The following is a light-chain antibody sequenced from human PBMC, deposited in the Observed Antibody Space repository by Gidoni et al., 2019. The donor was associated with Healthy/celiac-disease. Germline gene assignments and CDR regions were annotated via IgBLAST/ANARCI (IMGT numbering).Light chain of an antibody. CDR2: EGR. CDR1: SSDVGSYNL. CDR3: CSYAGSSTPYV. Sequence: QSALTQPASVSGSPGQSITISCTGTSSDVGSYNLVSWYQQPPGKDPKLMIYEGRKRPSGVSNRFSGSKSGNTASLSISGLQAEDEADYYCCSYAGSSTPYVFGTGTKVTVL. J-gene: IGLJ1*01. V-gene: IGLV2-23*01.